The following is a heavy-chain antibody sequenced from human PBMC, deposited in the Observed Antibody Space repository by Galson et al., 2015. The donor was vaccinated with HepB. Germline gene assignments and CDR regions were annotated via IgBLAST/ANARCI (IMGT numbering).Heavy chain of an antibody. CDR1: GFTFSSYA. D-gene: IGHD3-22*01. Sequence: LRLSCAASGFTFSSYAMHWVRQAPGKGLEWVAVISYDGSNKYYADSVKGRFTISRDNSKNTLYLQMNSLRAEDTAVYYCAREWSDSSGYYSGRDLDNWFDPWGQGTLVTVSS. CDR3: AREWSDSSGYYSGRDLDNWFDP. J-gene: IGHJ5*02. CDR2: ISYDGSNK. V-gene: IGHV3-30*04.